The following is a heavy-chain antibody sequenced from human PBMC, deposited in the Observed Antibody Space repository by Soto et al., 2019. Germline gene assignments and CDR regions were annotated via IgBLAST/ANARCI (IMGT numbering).Heavy chain of an antibody. V-gene: IGHV1-69*13. Sequence: SVKVSCKASGGTFSSYAISWVRQAPGQGLEWMGGIIPIFGTANYAQKFQGRVTITADESTSTAYMELSSLRSEDTAVYYCARGRQGAGIVVVPAATHLYYYGMDVWGQGTTVTVSS. J-gene: IGHJ6*02. D-gene: IGHD2-2*01. CDR3: ARGRQGAGIVVVPAATHLYYYGMDV. CDR2: IIPIFGTA. CDR1: GGTFSSYA.